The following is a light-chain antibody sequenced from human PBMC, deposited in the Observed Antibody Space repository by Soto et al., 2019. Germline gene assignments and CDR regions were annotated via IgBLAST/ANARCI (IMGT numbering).Light chain of an antibody. CDR3: QQLNSYPRT. Sequence: DIQMTQSPSSLSASVGDRVAITCRASQNIRNYLNWYQQKPGKAPRVLIYGAASLQSGVPSRFSGSGSGTDFTLTISSLQPEDFATYYCQQLNSYPRTFGQGTKVEIK. J-gene: IGKJ1*01. CDR2: GAA. CDR1: QNIRNY. V-gene: IGKV1-39*01.